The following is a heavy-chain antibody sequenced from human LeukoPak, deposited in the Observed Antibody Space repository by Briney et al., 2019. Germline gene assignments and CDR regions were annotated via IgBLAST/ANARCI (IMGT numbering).Heavy chain of an antibody. D-gene: IGHD3-3*01. CDR1: GFTFSKDD. V-gene: IGHV3-13*01. Sequence: GGSLRLSCAASGFTFSKDDFHWVRQAPGKGLEWVAAIGVTGDTYYADSVKGRFTISRDNSKNTLYLQMNSLRAEDTAVYYCARGESFYDFWSGYYHTEYYFQHWGQGTLVTVSS. J-gene: IGHJ1*01. CDR3: ARGESFYDFWSGYYHTEYYFQH. CDR2: IGVTGDT.